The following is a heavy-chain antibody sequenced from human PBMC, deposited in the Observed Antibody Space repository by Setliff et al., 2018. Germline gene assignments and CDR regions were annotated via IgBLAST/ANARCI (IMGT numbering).Heavy chain of an antibody. CDR2: TIPSFGST. Sequence: GASVKISCKTSGFRFTTVISWVRQAPGQGREWMGGTIPSFGSTNYAQKFQDRVTIITDESTSTAFMQLSSLRSEDTAVYYCVREGVDSRSSTDYRYYMDVWGKGTTVTVSS. CDR1: GFRFTTV. J-gene: IGHJ6*03. V-gene: IGHV1-69*05. D-gene: IGHD3-22*01. CDR3: VREGVDSRSSTDYRYYMDV.